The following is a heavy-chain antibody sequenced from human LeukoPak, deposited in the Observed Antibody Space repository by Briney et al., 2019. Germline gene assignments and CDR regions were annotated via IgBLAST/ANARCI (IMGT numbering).Heavy chain of an antibody. CDR3: ARYGSGSYYNVDYYYGMDV. Sequence: RASVTVSCTASGGTFSSYAISWVRQAPGQGLEWMGGIIPIFGTANYAQKFQGRVTITADESTSTAYMELSSLRSEDTAVYYCARYGSGSYYNVDYYYGMDVWGQGTTVTVSS. J-gene: IGHJ6*02. V-gene: IGHV1-69*01. CDR1: GGTFSSYA. CDR2: IIPIFGTA. D-gene: IGHD3-10*01.